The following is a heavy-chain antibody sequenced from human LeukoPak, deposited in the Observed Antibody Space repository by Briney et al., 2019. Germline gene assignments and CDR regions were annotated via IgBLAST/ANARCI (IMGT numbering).Heavy chain of an antibody. CDR3: ASRPFLYGFRTYFDN. CDR1: GGSFSAFH. V-gene: IGHV4-34*01. J-gene: IGHJ4*02. Sequence: SETLSLTCAVYGGSFSAFHWNWIRQSPAKGLEWLGEMKQSGTPRYNPSLQSRVTISVDKSKNQFSLNVRSVTAADTAVYYCASRPFLYGFRTYFDNWAQGTLVTVSS. D-gene: IGHD3-10*01. CDR2: MKQSGTP.